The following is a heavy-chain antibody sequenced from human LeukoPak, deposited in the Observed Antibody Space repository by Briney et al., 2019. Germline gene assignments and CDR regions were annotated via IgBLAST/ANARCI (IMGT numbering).Heavy chain of an antibody. CDR2: IKQDGRDI. V-gene: IGHV3-7*03. D-gene: IGHD4-17*01. J-gene: IGHJ4*02. CDR3: AKEKTTRSALGFDY. Sequence: GGSLRLSCAASGFTFSSYWMSWVRQVPGKGLEWVASIKQDGRDIYYLQSVKGRFTISRDNAKNSLYLQMNSLRVEDTAVYYCAKEKTTRSALGFDYWGQGTLVTVSS. CDR1: GFTFSSYW.